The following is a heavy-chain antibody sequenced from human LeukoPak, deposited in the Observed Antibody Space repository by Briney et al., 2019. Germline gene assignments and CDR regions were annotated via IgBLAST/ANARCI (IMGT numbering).Heavy chain of an antibody. CDR3: AKGTSSSCYSAPNY. V-gene: IGHV3-23*01. D-gene: IGHD2-15*01. J-gene: IGHJ4*02. CDR1: GFTFNTYW. Sequence: GGSLRLSCAASGFTFNTYWMSWVRQAPGKGLEWVSAICSNDNNTYYANSVKGRFTISRDNSKNTLSLQLNSLRAEDTAVYYCAKGTSSSCYSAPNYWGQGTLVTVSS. CDR2: ICSNDNNT.